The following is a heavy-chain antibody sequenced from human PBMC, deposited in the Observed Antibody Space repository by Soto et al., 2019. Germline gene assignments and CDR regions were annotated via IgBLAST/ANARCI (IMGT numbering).Heavy chain of an antibody. D-gene: IGHD1-26*01. CDR1: GSSVSSGIYY. CDR2: IHYSGST. CDR3: ATQEVGGSYVYTFDP. V-gene: IGHV4-39*02. J-gene: IGHJ5*02. Sequence: SETLSLTCSVSGSSVSSGIYYWSWIRQPPGKGLEWIGNIHYSGSTYYNPSLKSRVTISVDTSKNHFSLKLSSVTAADTAVYYCATQEVGGSYVYTFDPWGQGTLVTVSS.